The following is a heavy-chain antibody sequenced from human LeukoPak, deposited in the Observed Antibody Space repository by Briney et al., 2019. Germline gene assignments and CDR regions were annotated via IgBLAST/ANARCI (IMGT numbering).Heavy chain of an antibody. Sequence: GASVKVSCKASGYTFTSYYMHWVRQAPGQGPEWMGIINPSGGSTSYAQKFQGRVTMTRDTSTSTVYMELSSLGSEDTAVYYCARDAGHQLSRRYYYAMDVWGQGTTVTVSS. CDR2: INPSGGST. V-gene: IGHV1-46*01. D-gene: IGHD2-2*01. CDR1: GYTFTSYY. J-gene: IGHJ6*02. CDR3: ARDAGHQLSRRYYYAMDV.